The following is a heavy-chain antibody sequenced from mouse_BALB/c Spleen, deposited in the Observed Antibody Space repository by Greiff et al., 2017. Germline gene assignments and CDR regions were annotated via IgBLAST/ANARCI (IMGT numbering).Heavy chain of an antibody. CDR1: GFNIKDTY. D-gene: IGHD4-1*01. Sequence: VQLQQSGAELVKPGASVKLSCTASGFNIKDTYMHWVKQRPEQGLEWIGRIDPANGNTKYDPKFQGKATITADTSSNTAYLQLSSLTSEDTAVYYCAKLDYFDYWGQGTPLTVSS. CDR3: AKLDYFDY. CDR2: IDPANGNT. V-gene: IGHV14-3*02. J-gene: IGHJ2*01.